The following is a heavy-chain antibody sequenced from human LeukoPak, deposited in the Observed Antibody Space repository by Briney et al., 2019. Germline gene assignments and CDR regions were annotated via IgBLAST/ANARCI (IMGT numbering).Heavy chain of an antibody. Sequence: SETLSLACTVSGGSISSSSYYWGWISQPPGKGLEWIGSIYYSGSTYYNPSLKSRVTISVDTSKNQFSLKLSSVTATDTAVYYCTKSSWSLFDPWGQGTLVTVSS. V-gene: IGHV4-39*07. J-gene: IGHJ5*02. CDR3: TKSSWSLFDP. D-gene: IGHD3-10*01. CDR2: IYYSGST. CDR1: GGSISSSSYY.